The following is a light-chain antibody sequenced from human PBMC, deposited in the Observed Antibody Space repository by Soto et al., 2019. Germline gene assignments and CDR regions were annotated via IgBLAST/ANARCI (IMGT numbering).Light chain of an antibody. Sequence: ETVMTQSPATLSVSPGERATLSCRASQSVGSNLAWYQQKPGQAPRLLIYSASTRATGVPARFSGSGSGTEFTLTISSLQSEDSAVYSCQHYNDLPLTFGGGTKVDIK. V-gene: IGKV3-15*01. CDR3: QHYNDLPLT. CDR2: SAS. CDR1: QSVGSN. J-gene: IGKJ4*01.